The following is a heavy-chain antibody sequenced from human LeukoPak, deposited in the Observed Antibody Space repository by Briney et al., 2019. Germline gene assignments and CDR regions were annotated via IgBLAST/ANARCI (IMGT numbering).Heavy chain of an antibody. CDR1: GGSISSYY. Sequence: SETLSLTCTVSGGSISSYYWSRIRQPPGKGLEWIGYIYYSGSTNYNPSLKSRVTISVDTSKNQFSLKLSSVTAADTAVYYCARHNIAVAGADPDFDLWGRGTLVTVSS. CDR3: ARHNIAVAGADPDFDL. D-gene: IGHD6-19*01. CDR2: IYYSGST. J-gene: IGHJ2*01. V-gene: IGHV4-59*08.